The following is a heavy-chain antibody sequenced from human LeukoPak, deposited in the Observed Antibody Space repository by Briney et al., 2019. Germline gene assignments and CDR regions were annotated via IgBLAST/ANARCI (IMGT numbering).Heavy chain of an antibody. V-gene: IGHV3-53*01. CDR1: GFTVSGNY. J-gene: IGHJ4*02. CDR2: IYSGGTT. Sequence: GGSLRLSCAVSGFTVSGNYMSWVRQAPGKGLEWVSLIYSGGTTYYADSVKGRFTVSRDNSKNTLYLQMNSLRAEDTAVYYCARRAGGYSHPYDYWGQGILVTVSS. CDR3: ARRAGGYSHPYDY. D-gene: IGHD4-23*01.